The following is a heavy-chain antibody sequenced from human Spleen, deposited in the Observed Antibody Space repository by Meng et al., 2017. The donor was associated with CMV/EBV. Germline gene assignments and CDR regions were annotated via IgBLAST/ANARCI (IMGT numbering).Heavy chain of an antibody. CDR3: ARGRWGSEDY. D-gene: IGHD7-27*01. J-gene: IGHJ4*02. CDR1: GFSFGSYV. Sequence: GGSLRLSCVASGFSFGSYVMSWVRQSPGKGLQCVSGISVSGDITYYADSVKGRFTISRDNSKNTLYLQMNSLRADDTAVYYRARGRWGSEDYWGQGTLVTVSS. CDR2: ISVSGDIT. V-gene: IGHV3-23*01.